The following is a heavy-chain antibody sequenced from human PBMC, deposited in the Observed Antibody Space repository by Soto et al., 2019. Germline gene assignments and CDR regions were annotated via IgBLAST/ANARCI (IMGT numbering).Heavy chain of an antibody. Sequence: QVQLVESGGGVVQPGRSLRLSCAASGFTFSSYGMHWVRQAPGKGLEWVAVISYDGSNGYYADSVKGRITISRDNSKNSLYLQMNSLTAEDTAVYYCAKGDSERYYFDYWGKGSLVTVSS. J-gene: IGHJ4*02. CDR3: AKGDSERYYFDY. D-gene: IGHD1-26*01. CDR2: ISYDGSNG. V-gene: IGHV3-30*18. CDR1: GFTFSSYG.